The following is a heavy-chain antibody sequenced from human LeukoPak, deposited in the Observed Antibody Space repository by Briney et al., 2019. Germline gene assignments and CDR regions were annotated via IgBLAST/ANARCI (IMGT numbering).Heavy chain of an antibody. J-gene: IGHJ4*02. CDR3: ARDTTAAGVSN. CDR1: GGSISNYY. D-gene: IGHD4-17*01. CDR2: FYNSGST. V-gene: IGHV4-59*12. Sequence: SETLSLTCTVSGGSISNYYWSWIRQPPGKGLEWIGSFYNSGSTKYNPSLKSRVTMSVDTSKNQFSLKLSSVTAADTAVHYCARDTTAAGVSNWGQGTLVTVSS.